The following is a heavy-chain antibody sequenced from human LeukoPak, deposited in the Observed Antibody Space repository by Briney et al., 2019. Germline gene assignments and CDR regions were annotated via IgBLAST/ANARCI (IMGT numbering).Heavy chain of an antibody. V-gene: IGHV4-39*07. CDR2: IYYSGST. CDR3: ARAPYYYDSSTVWYYYYYYMDV. CDR1: GGSISSSSYY. J-gene: IGHJ6*03. Sequence: SETLSLTCTVSGGSISSSSYYWGWIRQPPGKGLERIVSIYYSGSTNYNPSLKSRVTISVDTSKNQFSLKLSSVTAADTAVYYCARAPYYYDSSTVWYYYYYYMDVWGKGTTVTVSS. D-gene: IGHD3-22*01.